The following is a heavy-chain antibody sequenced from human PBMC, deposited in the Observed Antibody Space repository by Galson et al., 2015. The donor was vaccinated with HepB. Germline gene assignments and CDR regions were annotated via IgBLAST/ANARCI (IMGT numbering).Heavy chain of an antibody. CDR2: IYYSGST. D-gene: IGHD2-15*01. CDR1: GGSISSGGYY. V-gene: IGHV4-31*03. Sequence: TLSLTCTVSGGSISSGGYYWSWIRQLPGKGLEWIGYIYYSGSTYYNPSLKSRVTISVDTSKNQFSVKLSSVTAADTAVYYCARGAVTAAYWYFDLWGRGTLVTVSS. CDR3: ARGAVTAAYWYFDL. J-gene: IGHJ2*01.